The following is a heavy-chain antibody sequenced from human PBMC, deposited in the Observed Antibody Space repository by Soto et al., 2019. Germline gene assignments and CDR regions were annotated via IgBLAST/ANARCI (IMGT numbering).Heavy chain of an antibody. CDR1: GGSISSYY. Sequence: QVQLQESGPGLVKPSETLSLTCTVSGGSISSYYWSWIRQPPGKGLEWIGYIYYSGSTNYNPSLKSRVPISVDTSKNQFSLKLSSVTAADTAVYYCASQLSSSSSYYYYMDVWGKGTTVTVSS. J-gene: IGHJ6*03. CDR3: ASQLSSSSSYYYYMDV. CDR2: IYYSGST. V-gene: IGHV4-59*08. D-gene: IGHD6-6*01.